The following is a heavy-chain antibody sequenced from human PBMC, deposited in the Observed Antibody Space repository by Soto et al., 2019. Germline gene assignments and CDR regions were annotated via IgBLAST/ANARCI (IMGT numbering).Heavy chain of an antibody. CDR2: ISAYNGNT. Sequence: QVQLVQSGAEVKKPGASVKFSCKASGYTFASYAISWMRQAPGQGLEWMGWISAYNGNTNYAQKLQGRVTMTTDTSTSTAYMELRSLRSDDKAVYHCASDPPPTESWGQGTLVTVSS. V-gene: IGHV1-18*01. CDR3: ASDPPPTES. CDR1: GYTFASYA. J-gene: IGHJ5*02.